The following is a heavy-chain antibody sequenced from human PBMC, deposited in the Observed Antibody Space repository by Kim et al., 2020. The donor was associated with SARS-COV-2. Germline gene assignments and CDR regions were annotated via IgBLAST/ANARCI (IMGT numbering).Heavy chain of an antibody. CDR1: GFTFSSYA. CDR2: ISSGGSST. CDR3: AKSLRYFDWSELFDY. D-gene: IGHD3-9*01. V-gene: IGHV3-23*03. J-gene: IGHJ4*02. Sequence: GGSLRLSCAASGFTFSSYAMSWVRQAPGKGLEWVSVISSGGSSTYYADSVKGRFTISRDNSKNTLYLQMNSLRAEDTAVYYCAKSLRYFDWSELFDYWGQGTLVTVSS.